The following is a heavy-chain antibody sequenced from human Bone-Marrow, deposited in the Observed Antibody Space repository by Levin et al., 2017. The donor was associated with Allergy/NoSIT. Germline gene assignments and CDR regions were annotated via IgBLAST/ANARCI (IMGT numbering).Heavy chain of an antibody. D-gene: IGHD3-10*01. CDR1: GGSISSGGYY. Sequence: PSQTLSLTCTVSGGSISSGGYYWSWIRQHPGKGLEWIGYIYYSGSTYYNPSLKSRVTISVDTSKNQFSLKLSSVTAADTAVYYCARDCVSPGGGSVLLCYWGQGTLVTVSS. J-gene: IGHJ4*02. V-gene: IGHV4-31*03. CDR3: ARDCVSPGGGSVLLCY. CDR2: IYYSGST.